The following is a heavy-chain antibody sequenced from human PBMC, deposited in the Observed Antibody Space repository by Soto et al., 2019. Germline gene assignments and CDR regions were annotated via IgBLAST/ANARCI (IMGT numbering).Heavy chain of an antibody. V-gene: IGHV4-4*02. Sequence: PSETLSLTCSVLGGAIDSSNWWTWVRQFPEKGLEWIGESNHSGSTNYNPSLKSRVTISMDTSKNQFSLKLSSVTAADTAVYYCARRRDGNNRQHKNYFDYWGQGTLVTVSS. CDR2: SNHSGST. CDR1: GGAIDSSNW. J-gene: IGHJ4*02. D-gene: IGHD1-1*01. CDR3: ARRRDGNNRQHKNYFDY.